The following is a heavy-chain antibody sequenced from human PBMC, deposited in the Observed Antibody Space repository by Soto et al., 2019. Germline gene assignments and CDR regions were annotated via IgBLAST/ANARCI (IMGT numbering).Heavy chain of an antibody. CDR2: TNPNSGKA. J-gene: IGHJ6*03. CDR1: GYTFTSYD. D-gene: IGHD2-15*01. V-gene: IGHV1-8*01. Sequence: QVQLVQSGAEVKKPGASVKASCKASGYTFTSYDINWVRKAPGQGLEWMGWTNPNSGKAAHAHKFQGRAPMTRNTSINTAYMELSSLRSEYTAVYYCARGGHSANDEFCGGGSCLRNYYYYTDVWGQGTTVTVSS. CDR3: ARGGHSANDEFCGGGSCLRNYYYYTDV.